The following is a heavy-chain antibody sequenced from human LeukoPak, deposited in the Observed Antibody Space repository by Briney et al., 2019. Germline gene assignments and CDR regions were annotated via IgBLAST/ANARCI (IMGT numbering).Heavy chain of an antibody. CDR2: ISGSGGST. Sequence: GGSLRLSCAASGFTFSSYGMSWVRQAPGKGLEWVSAISGSGGSTYYADSVKGRFTISRDNSKNTLYLQMNSLRAEDTAVYYCAKDLGSSGWYGIEAFDIWGQGTMVTVSS. CDR3: AKDLGSSGWYGIEAFDI. J-gene: IGHJ3*02. CDR1: GFTFSSYG. D-gene: IGHD6-19*01. V-gene: IGHV3-23*01.